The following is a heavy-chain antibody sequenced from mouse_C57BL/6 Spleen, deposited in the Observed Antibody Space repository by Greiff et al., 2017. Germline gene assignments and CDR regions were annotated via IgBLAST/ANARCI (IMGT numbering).Heavy chain of an antibody. J-gene: IGHJ3*01. V-gene: IGHV14-1*01. CDR1: GFNIKDYY. CDR3: TTGSSTSVAY. D-gene: IGHD1-1*01. CDR2: IDPEDGDT. Sequence: EVQLQQSGAELVRPGASVKLSCTASGFNIKDYYMHWVKQRPEQGLEWIGRIDPEDGDTAYAPKFQGKATMTAVTSSNTAYLPLRSLTSEDTAVYYCTTGSSTSVAYWGQGTLVTVSA.